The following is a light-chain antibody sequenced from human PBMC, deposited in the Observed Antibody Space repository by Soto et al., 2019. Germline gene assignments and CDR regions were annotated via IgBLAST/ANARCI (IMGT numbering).Light chain of an antibody. CDR2: EVV. Sequence: QSALTQPASVSGSPGQSITISCTGTSSDVGGYNFVSWYQHHPGKAPKLMIYEVVNRPSGISNRFSGSNSGNTASLTISGLQAEDEADYYCTSYTSSSPLVFGTGTKLTVL. CDR3: TSYTSSSPLV. J-gene: IGLJ1*01. CDR1: SSDVGGYNF. V-gene: IGLV2-14*01.